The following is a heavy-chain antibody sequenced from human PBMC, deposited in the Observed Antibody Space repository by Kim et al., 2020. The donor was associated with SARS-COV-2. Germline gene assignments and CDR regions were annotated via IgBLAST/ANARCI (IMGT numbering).Heavy chain of an antibody. CDR3: AKDKWAYGDYVESYFDY. Sequence: GGSLRLSCAASGFTFSSYGMHWVRQAPGKGLEWVAVISYDGSNKYYADSVKGRFTISRDNSKNTLYLQMNSLRAEDTAVYYCAKDKWAYGDYVESYFDYWGQGTLVTVSS. V-gene: IGHV3-30*18. J-gene: IGHJ4*02. CDR1: GFTFSSYG. CDR2: ISYDGSNK. D-gene: IGHD4-17*01.